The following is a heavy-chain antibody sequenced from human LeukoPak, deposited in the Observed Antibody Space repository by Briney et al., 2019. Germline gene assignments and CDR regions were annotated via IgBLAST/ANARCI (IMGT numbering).Heavy chain of an antibody. J-gene: IGHJ4*02. Sequence: GGSLRLSCAASVFPFSSYPMTWVRQAPWKGLEWVVNIKPDGTTKFYVDSVKGRFTISRDNALNSLYLQMNSLRAEDTAIYYCARSIPYGTTWYGRSDYWGQGTLVTVSS. CDR1: VFPFSSYP. D-gene: IGHD6-13*01. V-gene: IGHV3-7*03. CDR3: ARSIPYGTTWYGRSDY. CDR2: IKPDGTTK.